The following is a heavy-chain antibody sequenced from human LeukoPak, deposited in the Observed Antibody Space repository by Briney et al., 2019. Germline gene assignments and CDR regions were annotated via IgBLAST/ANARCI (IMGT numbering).Heavy chain of an antibody. J-gene: IGHJ5*02. V-gene: IGHV4-30-4*01. D-gene: IGHD3/OR15-3a*01. Sequence: PSQTLSLTCTVSGVSISSGDYYWSWIRQPPGTGLEWIGYFYFSESTFYNPSLRSRVTISGDTSKNQLSLKLNSVTAADTAVYYCARAMTFHNWFNPWGQGTLVTVSS. CDR3: ARAMTFHNWFNP. CDR2: FYFSEST. CDR1: GVSISSGDYY.